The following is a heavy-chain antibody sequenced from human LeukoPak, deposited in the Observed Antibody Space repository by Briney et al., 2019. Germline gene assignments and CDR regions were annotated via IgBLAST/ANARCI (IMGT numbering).Heavy chain of an antibody. CDR2: IYYSGST. CDR3: ARGSFDYYDSSGPYDAFDI. V-gene: IGHV4-59*01. D-gene: IGHD3-22*01. J-gene: IGHJ3*02. CDR1: GGSICSYY. Sequence: SETLSLTCTVSGGSICSYYWSWIRQPPGKGLEWIGYIYYSGSTNYNPSLKSRVTISVDTSKNQFSLKLSSVTAADTAVYYCARGSFDYYDSSGPYDAFDIWGQGTMVTVSS.